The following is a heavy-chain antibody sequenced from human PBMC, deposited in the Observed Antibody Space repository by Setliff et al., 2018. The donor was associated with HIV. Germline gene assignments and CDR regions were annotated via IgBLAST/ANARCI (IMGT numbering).Heavy chain of an antibody. J-gene: IGHJ3*02. CDR1: GGSLSGDY. V-gene: IGHV4-34*01. Sequence: SETLSLTCAVYGGSLSGDYWSWIRQPPGKGLEWIGEINQSGSTNYNPSLKSRVIISVDTSKNQLSLKLSSVTAADTATYYCARGRGRTFYYDSSGSRAFDIWGQGTMVTVSS. CDR3: ARGRGRTFYYDSSGSRAFDI. D-gene: IGHD3-22*01. CDR2: INQSGST.